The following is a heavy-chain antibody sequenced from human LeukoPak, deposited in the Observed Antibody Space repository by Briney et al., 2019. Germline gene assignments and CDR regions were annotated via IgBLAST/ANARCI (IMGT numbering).Heavy chain of an antibody. CDR3: ARGEDSPFDY. J-gene: IGHJ4*02. CDR2: IRSGGNTI. D-gene: IGHD3-22*01. CDR1: GFAFSDYY. Sequence: PGGSLRLSCAVSGFAFSDYYMSWIRRAPGKGLEWLSYIRSGGNTIYYADSVKGRFTISRDNAKNSLYLQMNSLRAEDTALYYCARGEDSPFDYWGQGTLVTVSS. V-gene: IGHV3-11*01.